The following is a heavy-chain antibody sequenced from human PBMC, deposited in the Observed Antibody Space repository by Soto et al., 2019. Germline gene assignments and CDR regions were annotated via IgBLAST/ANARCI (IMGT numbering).Heavy chain of an antibody. Sequence: QLQLQESGPGLVKPSETLSLTCTVSGGSISSSSYYWGWIRQPPGKGLEWIGSIYYSGSTYYNPSREIRVTVSVDTSQTQVSLKLSPVTAAHTAVYYCARQDRYYDSSEPPGYWGQGTLVTVSS. V-gene: IGHV4-39*01. D-gene: IGHD3-22*01. CDR3: ARQDRYYDSSEPPGY. CDR1: GGSISSSSYY. J-gene: IGHJ4*02. CDR2: IYYSGST.